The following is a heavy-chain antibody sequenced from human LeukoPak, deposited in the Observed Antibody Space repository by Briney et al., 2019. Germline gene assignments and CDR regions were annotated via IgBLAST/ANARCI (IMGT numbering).Heavy chain of an antibody. CDR2: FTSDGSST. Sequence: PGGSLRLSCAASGFTLSSYAMYWVRQAPGKGLVRVSRFTSDGSSTIYADSVKGRFTVSRDIAKNTLYLQTNSLRAEDTAVYYCARAQMGAPTDCWGQGTLVTVSS. V-gene: IGHV3-74*01. CDR1: GFTLSSYA. D-gene: IGHD1-26*01. CDR3: ARAQMGAPTDC. J-gene: IGHJ4*02.